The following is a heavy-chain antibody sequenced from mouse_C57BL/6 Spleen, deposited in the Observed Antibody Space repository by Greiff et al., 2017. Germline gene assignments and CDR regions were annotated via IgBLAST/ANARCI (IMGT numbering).Heavy chain of an antibody. Sequence: VKLQESGAELVKPGASVKLSCKASGYTFTEYTIHWVKQRSGQGLEWIGWFYPGSGSIKYNEKFKDKATLTADKSSSTVYMELSRLTSEDSAVYFCARHEEDYYGSSGYAMDYWGQGTSVTVSS. J-gene: IGHJ4*01. CDR1: GYTFTEYT. CDR3: ARHEEDYYGSSGYAMDY. D-gene: IGHD1-1*01. V-gene: IGHV1-62-2*01. CDR2: FYPGSGSI.